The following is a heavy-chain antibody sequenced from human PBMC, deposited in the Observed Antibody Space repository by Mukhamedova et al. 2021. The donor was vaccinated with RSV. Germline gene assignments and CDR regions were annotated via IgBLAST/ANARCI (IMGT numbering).Heavy chain of an antibody. J-gene: IGHJ4*01. CDR1: GTFSSYA. D-gene: IGHD6-19*01. V-gene: IGHV1-69*01. CDR2: IIPIFGTA. CDR3: ASDRNDIGQWLVQLDY. Sequence: GTFSSYAISWVRQAPGQGLEWMGGIIPIFGTANYAQKFQGRVTITADESTSTAYMELSSLRSEDTAVYYFASDRNDIGQWLVQLDYW.